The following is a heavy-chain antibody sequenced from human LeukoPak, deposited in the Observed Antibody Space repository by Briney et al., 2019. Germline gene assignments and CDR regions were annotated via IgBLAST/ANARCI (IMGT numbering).Heavy chain of an antibody. CDR3: ARGGATMVRRVINYYYYGMDV. D-gene: IGHD3-10*01. J-gene: IGHJ6*02. Sequence: GGSLRLSCATSGFTFSSYAMHWVRQAPGKGLEWVAVISYDGSNKYYADSVKGRFTISRDNSKNTLYLQMNSLRAEDTAVYYCARGGATMVRRVINYYYYGMDVWGQGTTVTVSS. CDR2: ISYDGSNK. CDR1: GFTFSSYA. V-gene: IGHV3-30*04.